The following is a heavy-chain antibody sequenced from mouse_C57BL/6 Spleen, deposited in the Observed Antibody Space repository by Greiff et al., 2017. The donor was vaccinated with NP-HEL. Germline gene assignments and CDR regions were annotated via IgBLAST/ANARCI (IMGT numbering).Heavy chain of an antibody. CDR3: ARWVITTVVATDYAMDY. Sequence: VQLQQSGPELVKPGASVKISCKASGYAFSSSWMNWVKQRPGKGLEWIGRIYPGDGDTNYNGKFKGKATLTADKSSSTAYMQLSSLTSEDSAVYFCARWVITTVVATDYAMDYWGQGTSVTVSS. J-gene: IGHJ4*01. CDR2: IYPGDGDT. CDR1: GYAFSSSW. V-gene: IGHV1-82*01. D-gene: IGHD1-1*01.